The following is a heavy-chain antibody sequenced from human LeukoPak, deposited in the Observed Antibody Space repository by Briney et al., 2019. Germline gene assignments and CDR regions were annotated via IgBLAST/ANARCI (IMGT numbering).Heavy chain of an antibody. Sequence: GESLKISCKGSGYSFTSYWIGWVRQAQGKGLEWVSYISSSGSTIYYADSVKGRFTISRDNAKNSLYLQMNSLRAEDTAVYYCAELGITMIGGVWGKGTTVTISS. V-gene: IGHV3-48*04. J-gene: IGHJ6*04. D-gene: IGHD3-10*02. CDR1: GYSFTSYW. CDR2: ISSSGSTI. CDR3: AELGITMIGGV.